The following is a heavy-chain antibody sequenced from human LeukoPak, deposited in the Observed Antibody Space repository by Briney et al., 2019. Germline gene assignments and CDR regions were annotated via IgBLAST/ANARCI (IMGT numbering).Heavy chain of an antibody. J-gene: IGHJ4*02. CDR2: IKSKTDGGTT. CDR3: TTEPYDYVWGSYRYSDY. CDR1: GFTFSNAW. D-gene: IGHD3-16*02. Sequence: GRSLRLSCAASGFTFSNAWMSWVRQAPGKGLEWVGRIKSKTDGGTTDYAAPVKGRFTISRDDSKNTLYLQMNSLKTEDTAVYYCTTEPYDYVWGSYRYSDYWGQGTLVTVSS. V-gene: IGHV3-15*01.